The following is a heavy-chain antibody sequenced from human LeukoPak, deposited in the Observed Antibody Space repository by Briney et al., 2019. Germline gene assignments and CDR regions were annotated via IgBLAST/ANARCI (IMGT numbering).Heavy chain of an antibody. Sequence: GGSLRLSCSASGFIFSAYTMNWVRQAPGKELEWVPIINGRSTSIYYADSVKGRFTISRDNAKKSLYLQMNSLRAEDTAVYYCARDLGGYSYGSHFDHWGQGTLVTVSS. V-gene: IGHV3-21*01. CDR2: INGRSTSI. J-gene: IGHJ4*02. D-gene: IGHD5-18*01. CDR1: GFIFSAYT. CDR3: ARDLGGYSYGSHFDH.